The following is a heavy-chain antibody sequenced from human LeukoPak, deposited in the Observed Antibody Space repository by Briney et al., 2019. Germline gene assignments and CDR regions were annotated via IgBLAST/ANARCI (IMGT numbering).Heavy chain of an antibody. CDR1: GFTFSSYG. Sequence: GGSLRLSCAASGFTFSSYGMHWVRQAPGKGLEWVAFIRYDGSNKYYTDSVKGRVTISRDNSKNTLYLQMNSLRPEDTAVYYCAKGFHTSSWYGEGFDYWGQGTLVTVSS. V-gene: IGHV3-30*02. J-gene: IGHJ4*02. D-gene: IGHD6-13*01. CDR2: IRYDGSNK. CDR3: AKGFHTSSWYGEGFDY.